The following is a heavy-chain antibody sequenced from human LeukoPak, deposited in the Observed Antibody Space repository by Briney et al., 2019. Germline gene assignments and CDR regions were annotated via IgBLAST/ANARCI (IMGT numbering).Heavy chain of an antibody. J-gene: IGHJ4*02. Sequence: ASVKVSCKASGGTFSSYAISWVRQAPGQGLEWMGGIIPIFGTANYAQKFQGRVTMTRDTSTSTVYMELSSLRSEDTAVYYCARGDSSSWIYYFDYWGQGTLVTVSS. CDR3: ARGDSSSWIYYFDY. D-gene: IGHD6-13*01. V-gene: IGHV1-69*05. CDR1: GGTFSSYA. CDR2: IIPIFGTA.